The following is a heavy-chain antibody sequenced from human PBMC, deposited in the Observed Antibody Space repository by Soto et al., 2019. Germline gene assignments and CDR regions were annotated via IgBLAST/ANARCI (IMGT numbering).Heavy chain of an antibody. CDR2: IYYTGST. V-gene: IGHV4-39*01. D-gene: IGHD2-21*01. CDR1: GGSISSSSYY. CDR3: AGIYCSGDCWFDP. J-gene: IGHJ5*02. Sequence: SETLSLTCTVSGGSISSSSYYWGWIRQPPGKGLEWIGSIYYTGSTYYNPSLKSRLTISVDTSKNQFSLKLSSVTAADTAVYYCAGIYCSGDCWFDPWGQGTLVTVSS.